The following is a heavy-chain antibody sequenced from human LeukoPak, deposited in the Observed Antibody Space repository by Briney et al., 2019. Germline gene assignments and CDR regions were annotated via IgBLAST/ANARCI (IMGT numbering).Heavy chain of an antibody. CDR1: GFTFSSYA. Sequence: GGSLRLSCAASGFTFSSYAMHWVRQAPGKGLEWVAVISYDGSNKYYADSVKGRFTISRDNSKNTLYLQMNSLGAEDTAVYYCAGKNQLLFSAPFDPWGQGTLVTVSS. J-gene: IGHJ5*02. CDR2: ISYDGSNK. CDR3: AGKNQLLFSAPFDP. V-gene: IGHV3-30-3*01. D-gene: IGHD2-2*01.